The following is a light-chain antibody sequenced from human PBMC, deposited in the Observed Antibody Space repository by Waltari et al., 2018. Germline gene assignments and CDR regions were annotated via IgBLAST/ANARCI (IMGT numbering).Light chain of an antibody. V-gene: IGKV3-20*01. CDR1: QRVASTY. Sequence: EIMLTQSPGTLSLSPGESATLSCRASQRVASTYFAWYQHKRGQAPRLLIHHASDRATGIPDRFSGNGSGTDFTLTITRVEPEDFAVYFCQVYGSPVTFGGGTTVDIK. CDR2: HAS. J-gene: IGKJ4*01. CDR3: QVYGSPVT.